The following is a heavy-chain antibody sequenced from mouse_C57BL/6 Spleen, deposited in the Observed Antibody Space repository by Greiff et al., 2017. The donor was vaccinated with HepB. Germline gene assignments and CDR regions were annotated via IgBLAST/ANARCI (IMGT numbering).Heavy chain of an antibody. D-gene: IGHD1-1*01. V-gene: IGHV1-22*01. Sequence: VQLQQSGPELVKPGASVKMSCKASGYTFTDYNMHWVKQSHGKSLEWIGYINPNNGGTSYNQKFKGKATLTVNKSSSTAYMELRSLTSEDSAVYYCARAGSSPAWFAYWGQGTLVTVSA. CDR3: ARAGSSPAWFAY. J-gene: IGHJ3*01. CDR2: INPNNGGT. CDR1: GYTFTDYN.